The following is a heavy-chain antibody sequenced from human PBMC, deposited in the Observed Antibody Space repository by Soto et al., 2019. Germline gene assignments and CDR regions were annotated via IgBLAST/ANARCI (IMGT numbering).Heavy chain of an antibody. CDR3: TTEHYDFWSGHMDEDPNPYYYYYYGMDV. CDR1: GFTFSNAW. CDR2: IISKSGGGTT. V-gene: IGHV3-15*07. Sequence: EVQLVESGGGLVKPGWSLRLSCAASGFTFSNAWMNWVRQAPGKWREWVGRIISKSGGGTTDYAAPVKARFTISRDDSKDTLYLKMNSLKTEDTDVYYCTTEHYDFWSGHMDEDPNPYYYYYYGMDVWGKGTTVNVSS. D-gene: IGHD3-3*01. J-gene: IGHJ6*04.